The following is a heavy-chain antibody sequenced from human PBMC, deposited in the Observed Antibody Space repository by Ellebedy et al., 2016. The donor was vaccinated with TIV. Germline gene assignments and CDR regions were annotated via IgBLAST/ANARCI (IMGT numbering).Heavy chain of an antibody. Sequence: AASVKVSCKTSGYSFTSYGISWVREAPGQGLEWMGLISAYSGNTNYAQKFQDRVTVTTDTSTNTAYMELGSLTSDDTAVYYCAREAHSGSYYPLFWGQGTLVTVSS. J-gene: IGHJ4*02. V-gene: IGHV1-18*04. CDR2: ISAYSGNT. CDR1: GYSFTSYG. CDR3: AREAHSGSYYPLF. D-gene: IGHD3-10*01.